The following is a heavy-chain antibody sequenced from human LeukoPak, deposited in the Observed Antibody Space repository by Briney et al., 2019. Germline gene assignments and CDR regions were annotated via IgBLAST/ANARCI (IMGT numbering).Heavy chain of an antibody. CDR1: GGSISGYY. Sequence: PSETLSLTCTVSGGSISGYYWTWVRQPPGKGLEWIAYIYYTGTTNYNPSLKSRVTMSVDTSKNQFSLKLNSVTAADTAVYYCARGITIVAATAFDYWGQGTLVTVSS. CDR3: ARGITIVAATAFDY. D-gene: IGHD2-15*01. J-gene: IGHJ4*02. CDR2: IYYTGTT. V-gene: IGHV4-59*01.